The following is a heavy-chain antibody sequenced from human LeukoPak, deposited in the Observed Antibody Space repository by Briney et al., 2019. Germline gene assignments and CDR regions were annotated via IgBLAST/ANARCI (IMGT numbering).Heavy chain of an antibody. V-gene: IGHV3-21*01. Sequence: GGSLRLSCAASGFTFNTYTMSWVRQAPGKGLEWVSSISSSSSYIYYADSVKGRFTISRDNAKNSLYLQMNSLRAEDTAVYYCARDPGAMVRARGAFDIWGQGTMVTVSS. CDR3: ARDPGAMVRARGAFDI. CDR2: ISSSSSYI. J-gene: IGHJ3*02. CDR1: GFTFNTYT. D-gene: IGHD3-10*01.